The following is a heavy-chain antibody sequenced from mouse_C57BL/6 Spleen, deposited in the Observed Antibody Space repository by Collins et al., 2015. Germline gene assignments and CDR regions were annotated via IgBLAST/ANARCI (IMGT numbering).Heavy chain of an antibody. CDR2: IYWDDDK. V-gene: IGHV8-12*01. D-gene: IGHD5-5*01. CDR1: GFSLSTSGMG. Sequence: QVTLKESGPGILQSSQTLSLTCSFSGFSLSTSGMGVSWIRQPSGKGLEWLAHIYWDDDKRYNPSLKRRLTISKDTSRKQVFLKITSVDTADTATYYCARDYRGYYPMDYWGQGTSVTVSA. J-gene: IGHJ4*01. CDR3: ARDYRGYYPMDY.